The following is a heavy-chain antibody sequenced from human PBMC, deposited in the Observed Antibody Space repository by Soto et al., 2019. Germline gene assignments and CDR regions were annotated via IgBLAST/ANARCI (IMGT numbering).Heavy chain of an antibody. CDR2: IYYSGST. CDR3: ASRGTTTDCSGGSCYARGVDY. Sequence: QVQLQESGPGLVKPSQTLSLTCTVSGGSISSGDYYWSWIRQPPGKGLEWIGYIYYSGSTYYHPALKRRVTILVDTSKNQSPLRLSSVTAADTAVYYCASRGTTTDCSGGSCYARGVDYWGQGTLITVSS. CDR1: GGSISSGDYY. V-gene: IGHV4-30-4*01. J-gene: IGHJ4*02. D-gene: IGHD2-15*01.